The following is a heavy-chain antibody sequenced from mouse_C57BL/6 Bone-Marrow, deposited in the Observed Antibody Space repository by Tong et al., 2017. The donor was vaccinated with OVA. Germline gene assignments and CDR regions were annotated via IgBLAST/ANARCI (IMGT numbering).Heavy chain of an antibody. D-gene: IGHD2-10*02. J-gene: IGHJ2*01. CDR1: GYTFTSYY. CDR3: TRGSMVTPFDY. Sequence: VQLQESGAELVKPGASVKLSCKASGYTFTSYYMYWVKQRPGQGLEWIGEINPSNGGTNFNEKFKSKATLTVDKSSNTAYLQLSSLTSEDSAVYYCTRGSMVTPFDYWGQGTTLTVSS. V-gene: IGHV1-53*01. CDR2: INPSNGGT.